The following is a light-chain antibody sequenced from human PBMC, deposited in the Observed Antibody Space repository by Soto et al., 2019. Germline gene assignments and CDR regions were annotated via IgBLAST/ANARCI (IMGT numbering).Light chain of an antibody. V-gene: IGKV3-15*01. CDR2: GAS. Sequence: EIVMTQSPATLSVSPGERATLSRRASQSVSGNLAWYQQKPGQAPRVLIYGASTRATGIPARFSGSGSGTEFTLTLRSLQSEDFAVYFCQQYNYWPRTFGQGTKVEIK. J-gene: IGKJ1*01. CDR1: QSVSGN. CDR3: QQYNYWPRT.